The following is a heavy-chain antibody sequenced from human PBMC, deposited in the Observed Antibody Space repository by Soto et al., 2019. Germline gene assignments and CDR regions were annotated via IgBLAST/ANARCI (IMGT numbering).Heavy chain of an antibody. CDR1: GGSFSDYY. D-gene: IGHD5-12*01. CDR2: INHSGST. V-gene: IGHV4-34*01. Sequence: SETLSLTCAVYGGSFSDYYSSWIRQSPGKGLEWIGEINHSGSTDYNPSLKSRVTISVDTSKNLFSLKLTSVTAADTAVYYCTRPKIYGVNDFAYWGPGTLVTVSS. CDR3: TRPKIYGVNDFAY. J-gene: IGHJ4*02.